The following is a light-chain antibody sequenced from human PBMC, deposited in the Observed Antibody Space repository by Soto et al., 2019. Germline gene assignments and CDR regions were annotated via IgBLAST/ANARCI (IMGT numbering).Light chain of an antibody. Sequence: EIVLTQSPGTLSLSPGERATLSCRASQSVSSSYLAWYQHKPGQAPRLLISGASTRATGIPDRFSGSGSGTDFTLTISRLEPEDFAVYYCQQYGSSLWTFGQGTKVDI. V-gene: IGKV3-20*01. CDR2: GAS. CDR3: QQYGSSLWT. CDR1: QSVSSSY. J-gene: IGKJ1*01.